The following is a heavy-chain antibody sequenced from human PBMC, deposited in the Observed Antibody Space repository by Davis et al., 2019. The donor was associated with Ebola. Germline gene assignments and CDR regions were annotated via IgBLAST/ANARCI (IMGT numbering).Heavy chain of an antibody. CDR3: ASALDYSSNYYYYGMDV. D-gene: IGHD4-11*01. CDR2: INAGNGNT. V-gene: IGHV1-3*01. J-gene: IGHJ6*02. Sequence: ASVKVSCKASGYTFTSYAMHWVRQAPGQRLEWMGWINAGNGNTKYSQKFQGWVTMTRDTSISTAYMELSRLRSDDTAVYYCASALDYSSNYYYYGMDVWGQGTTVTVSS. CDR1: GYTFTSYA.